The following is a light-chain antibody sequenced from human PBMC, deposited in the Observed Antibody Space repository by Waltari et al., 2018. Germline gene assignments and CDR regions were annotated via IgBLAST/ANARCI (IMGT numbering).Light chain of an antibody. J-gene: IGLJ1*01. CDR2: NNE. CDR1: SSNIGSKT. Sequence: QSVLTQPPSASGTPGQRVTISCSGSSSNIGSKTVNWYQQLPGTAPNPLILNNEDRPSGVPDRFSGSWSGTSASLAISGLQSDDEATYYCASWDGSLSGYVFGTGTRVTVL. CDR3: ASWDGSLSGYV. V-gene: IGLV1-44*01.